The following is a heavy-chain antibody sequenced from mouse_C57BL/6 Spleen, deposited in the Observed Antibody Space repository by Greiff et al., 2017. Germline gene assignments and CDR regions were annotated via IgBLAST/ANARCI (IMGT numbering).Heavy chain of an antibody. Sequence: QVHVKQSGAELVKPGASVKISCKASGYAFSSYWMNWVKQRPGKGLEWIGQIYPGDGDTNYNGKFKGKATLTADKSSSTAYMQLSSLTSEDSAVYFCARRIYDGYYGEYWGQGTTLTVSS. CDR1: GYAFSSYW. CDR2: IYPGDGDT. CDR3: ARRIYDGYYGEY. J-gene: IGHJ2*01. V-gene: IGHV1-80*01. D-gene: IGHD2-3*01.